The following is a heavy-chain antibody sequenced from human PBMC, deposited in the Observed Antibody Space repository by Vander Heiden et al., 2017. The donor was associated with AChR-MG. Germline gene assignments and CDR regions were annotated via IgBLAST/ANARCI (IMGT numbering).Heavy chain of an antibody. Sequence: QVLLVLSGGGVGQPGRSLRLSCAASGSTLRSYAMHWVRQAPGKGLEWVAVISYDGSNKYYADSVKGRFTISRDNSKNTLYLQMNSLRAEDTAVYYCARDCGIIAVAGPKDYWGQGTLVTVSS. J-gene: IGHJ4*02. CDR2: ISYDGSNK. CDR3: ARDCGIIAVAGPKDY. D-gene: IGHD6-19*01. CDR1: GSTLRSYA. V-gene: IGHV3-30-3*01.